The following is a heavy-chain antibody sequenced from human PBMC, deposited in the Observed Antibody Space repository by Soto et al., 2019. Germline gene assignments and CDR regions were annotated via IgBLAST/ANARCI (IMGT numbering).Heavy chain of an antibody. J-gene: IGHJ4*02. Sequence: QAHLVQSGAEVKKPGSSVKVSCKASGDTFRRYAVSWVRQAPGQGLEWVGGIMPSLGEPNYAQNLQGRVTITADESTSSVYMEMSSLRSEEMAVYYCARGVDIRSSYDFWGQGILVTVSS. V-gene: IGHV1-69*01. CDR3: ARGVDIRSSYDF. D-gene: IGHD2-2*03. CDR1: GDTFRRYA. CDR2: IMPSLGEP.